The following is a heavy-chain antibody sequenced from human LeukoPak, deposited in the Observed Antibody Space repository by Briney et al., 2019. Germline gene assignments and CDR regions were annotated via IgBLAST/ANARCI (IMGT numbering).Heavy chain of an antibody. D-gene: IGHD4-17*01. V-gene: IGHV3-30*18. CDR2: ISYDGSNK. Sequence: GRSLRLSCAASGFTFSSYGMHWVRQAPGKGLEWVAVISYDGSNKYYADSVKGRFTISRDNSKNTLYLQMNSLRAEDTAVYYCAKGNRAVTTNYYYGMDVWGQGTTVTVS. CDR1: GFTFSSYG. J-gene: IGHJ6*02. CDR3: AKGNRAVTTNYYYGMDV.